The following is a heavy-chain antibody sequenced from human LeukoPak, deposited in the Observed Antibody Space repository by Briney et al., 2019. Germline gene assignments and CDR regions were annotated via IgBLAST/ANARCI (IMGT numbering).Heavy chain of an antibody. D-gene: IGHD3-22*01. CDR1: GYTFTSYD. CDR3: ARDYFESSTYKYDVFDI. V-gene: IGHV1-8*03. CDR2: MNPNSGNT. Sequence: ASVKVSCKASGYTFTSYDINWVRQATGQGLEWMGWMNPNSGNTGYAQKFQGRVTITRNTSISTAYMELSSLRSEDTAVYYCARDYFESSTYKYDVFDIWGQGTMVTVSS. J-gene: IGHJ3*02.